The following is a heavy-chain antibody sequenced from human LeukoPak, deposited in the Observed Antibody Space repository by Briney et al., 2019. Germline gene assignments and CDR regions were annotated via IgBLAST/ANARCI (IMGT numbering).Heavy chain of an antibody. CDR1: GFTFSSYS. Sequence: GGSLRLSCAASGFTFSSYSMNWVRQAPGKGLEWVSSISSSSSYIYYADSVKGRFTISRDNAKNSLYLQVNSLRAEDTAVYYCARAVTIFGSYAFDIWGQGTMVTVSS. CDR3: ARAVTIFGSYAFDI. D-gene: IGHD3-3*01. V-gene: IGHV3-21*01. CDR2: ISSSSSYI. J-gene: IGHJ3*02.